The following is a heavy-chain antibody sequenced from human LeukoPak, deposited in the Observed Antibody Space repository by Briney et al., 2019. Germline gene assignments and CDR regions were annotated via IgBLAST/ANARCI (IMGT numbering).Heavy chain of an antibody. CDR2: INHSGST. V-gene: IGHV4-30-2*01. D-gene: IGHD3-9*01. CDR3: ARGRNFDWLPRNWFDP. CDR1: GGSISSGGYS. Sequence: SSETLSLTCAVSGGSISSGGYSWSWIRQPPGKGLEWIGEINHSGSTNYNPSLKSRVTISVDTSKNQFSLKLSSVTAADTAVYYCARGRNFDWLPRNWFDPWGQGTLVTVSS. J-gene: IGHJ5*02.